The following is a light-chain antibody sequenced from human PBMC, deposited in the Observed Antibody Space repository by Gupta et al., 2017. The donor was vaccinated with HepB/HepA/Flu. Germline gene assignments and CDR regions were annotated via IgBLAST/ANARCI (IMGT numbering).Light chain of an antibody. CDR1: QSLSGSL. V-gene: IGKV3-20*01. Sequence: EIVFTQSPGPLSLSPGERATLSCRASQSLSGSLLAWYQQKPGQAPRLLIYGASSRANGIPDRFTGSGSGTDFTLTINRLDPEDFAVYFCHQYGASPRTFGQGTKVEIK. CDR3: HQYGASPRT. J-gene: IGKJ1*01. CDR2: GAS.